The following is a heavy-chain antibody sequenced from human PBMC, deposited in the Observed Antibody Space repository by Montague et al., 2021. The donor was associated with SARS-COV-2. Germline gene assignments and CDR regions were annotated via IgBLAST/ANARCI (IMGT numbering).Heavy chain of an antibody. Sequence: QSVAEVKTPGESLKISCKGSGDTFPTYWIGWVRQMPGKGLEWMGIIFPDNSDTRYSQSFQGQVSFSADKSISTAYLQWSRLKASDTAMYFCARRIASAGNAFDVWGQGTMVTFSS. D-gene: IGHD6-13*01. CDR3: ARRIASAGNAFDV. CDR2: IFPDNSDT. CDR1: GDTFPTYW. J-gene: IGHJ3*01. V-gene: IGHV5-51*01.